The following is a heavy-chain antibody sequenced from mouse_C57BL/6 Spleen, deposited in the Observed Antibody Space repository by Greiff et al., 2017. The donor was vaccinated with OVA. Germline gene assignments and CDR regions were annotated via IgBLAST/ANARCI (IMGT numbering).Heavy chain of an antibody. CDR3: AMIYYGNYEYFDV. CDR2: IYPRDGST. V-gene: IGHV1-78*01. D-gene: IGHD2-1*01. Sequence: SDAELVKPGASVKISCKVSGYTLTDHTIHWMKQRPEQGLEWIGYIYPRDGSTKYNEKFKGKATLTADKSSSTAYMQLNSLTSEDSAVYFCAMIYYGNYEYFDVWGTGTTVTVSS. CDR1: GYTLTDHT. J-gene: IGHJ1*03.